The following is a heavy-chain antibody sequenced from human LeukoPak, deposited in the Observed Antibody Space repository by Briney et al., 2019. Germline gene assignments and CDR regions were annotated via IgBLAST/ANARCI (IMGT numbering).Heavy chain of an antibody. CDR3: ARGRYYGSGSDFDY. CDR1: GGSISSSGDY. V-gene: IGHV4-61*02. J-gene: IGHJ4*02. CDR2: IYTSGST. Sequence: SQTLSLTCTVSGGSISSSGDYWTWIRQPAGKELEWIGLIYTSGSTNYNPSLKSRVTISIDTSKNQFSLKLSSVTAADTAVYYCARGRYYGSGSDFDYWGQGTLVTVSS. D-gene: IGHD3-10*01.